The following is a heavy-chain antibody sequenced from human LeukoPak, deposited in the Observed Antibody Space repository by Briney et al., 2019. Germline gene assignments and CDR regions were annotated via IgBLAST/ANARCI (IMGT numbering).Heavy chain of an antibody. Sequence: ASVKVSCKVSGYTLTELSMHWVRQAPGKGLEWMGGFDREDGETIYAQKFQGRVTMTEDTSTDTAYMELSSLRSEDTAVYYCASQAPHCSSTSCYTRGNWFDPWGQGTLVTVSS. CDR1: GYTLTELS. CDR3: ASQAPHCSSTSCYTRGNWFDP. CDR2: FDREDGET. J-gene: IGHJ5*02. V-gene: IGHV1-24*01. D-gene: IGHD2-2*02.